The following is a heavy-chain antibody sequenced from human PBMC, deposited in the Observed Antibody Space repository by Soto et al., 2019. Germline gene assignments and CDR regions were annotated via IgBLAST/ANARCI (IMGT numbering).Heavy chain of an antibody. V-gene: IGHV3-21*01. CDR3: ARDTDLHYFDY. CDR1: GFTFSSYG. CDR2: ISSSSSYI. Sequence: GGSLRLSCAASGFTFSSYGMHWVRQAPGKGLEWVSSISSSSSYIYYADSVKGRFTISRDNAKNSLYLQMNSLRAEDTAVYYCARDTDLHYFDYWGQGTLVTVSS. J-gene: IGHJ4*02.